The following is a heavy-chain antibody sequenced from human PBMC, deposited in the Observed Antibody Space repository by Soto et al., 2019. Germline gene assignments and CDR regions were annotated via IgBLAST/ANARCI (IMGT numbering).Heavy chain of an antibody. J-gene: IGHJ5*02. V-gene: IGHV3-48*01. CDR3: ARHPERIAEIGWLDP. CDR2: ISSSSSTI. D-gene: IGHD6-13*01. Sequence: EVQLVESGGGLVQPGGSLRLSCAASGFTFSSYSMNWVRQAPGKGLEWVSYISSSSSTIYYADSVKGRFTISRDNAKNSLYLQLNSLRAEDTAVYYCARHPERIAEIGWLDPWGQGPLVTVSS. CDR1: GFTFSSYS.